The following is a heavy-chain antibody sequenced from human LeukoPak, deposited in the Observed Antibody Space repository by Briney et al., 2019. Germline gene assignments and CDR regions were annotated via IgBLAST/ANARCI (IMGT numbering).Heavy chain of an antibody. Sequence: GGSLRLSCAASGFTFSSYSMNWVSQAPGKGLEWVSSISSSSSNIYYADSVKGRFTISRDNAKNSLYLQMNSLRAEDTAVYYCARDQWDLIVVVPAAIISWFDPWGQGTLVTVSS. CDR1: GFTFSSYS. D-gene: IGHD2-2*02. J-gene: IGHJ5*02. CDR3: ARDQWDLIVVVPAAIISWFDP. V-gene: IGHV3-21*01. CDR2: ISSSSSNI.